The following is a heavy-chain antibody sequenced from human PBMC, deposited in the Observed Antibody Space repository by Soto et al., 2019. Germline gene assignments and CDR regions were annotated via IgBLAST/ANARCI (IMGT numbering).Heavy chain of an antibody. D-gene: IGHD2-15*01. V-gene: IGHV3-21*01. CDR3: ARDLEDIVVVVAYYYYGMDV. Sequence: GGSLRLSCAASGFTFSSYSMNWVRQAPGKGLEWVSSISSSSSYIYYADSVKGRFTISRDNAKNSLYLQMNSLRAEDTAVYYCARDLEDIVVVVAYYYYGMDVWGQGTTVTVSS. J-gene: IGHJ6*02. CDR1: GFTFSSYS. CDR2: ISSSSSYI.